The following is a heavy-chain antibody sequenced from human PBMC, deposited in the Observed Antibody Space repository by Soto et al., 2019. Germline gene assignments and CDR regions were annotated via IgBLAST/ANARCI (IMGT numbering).Heavy chain of an antibody. CDR3: TTEGPAYCSGGSRYATDD. CDR2: IKSKTDGGTT. V-gene: IGHV3-15*01. D-gene: IGHD2-15*01. CDR1: VFTFTKAW. Sequence: VGSLRLSCAASVFTFTKAWMSCVRHAPGKWLEWVGRIKSKTDGGTTDYAAPVKGRFTISRDDSKNTLYLQMNSLKTEDTAVYYCTTEGPAYCSGGSRYATDDWGQGTLGTGS. J-gene: IGHJ4*02.